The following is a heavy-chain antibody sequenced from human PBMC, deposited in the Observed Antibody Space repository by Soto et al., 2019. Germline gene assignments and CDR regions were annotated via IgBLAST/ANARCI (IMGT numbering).Heavy chain of an antibody. CDR2: INPILDST. V-gene: IGHV1-69*09. J-gene: IGHJ4*02. Sequence: QEQVVQSGPAMKEPGSSVKVSCRASGIMSSGYGFSWVRQAPGQGLEWVGMINPILDSTYYAQNLQGRVSLSVDKSRDTAYLEVTSLRLEDTAIYFCATMKRARLDSWGRGTVVTVSS. D-gene: IGHD6-25*01. CDR3: ATMKRARLDS. CDR1: GIMSSGYG.